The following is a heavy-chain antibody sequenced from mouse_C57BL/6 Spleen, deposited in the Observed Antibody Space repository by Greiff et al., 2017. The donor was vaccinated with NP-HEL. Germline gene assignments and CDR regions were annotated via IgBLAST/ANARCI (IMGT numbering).Heavy chain of an antibody. J-gene: IGHJ3*01. CDR3: ARDWFAY. CDR2: INPSSGYT. V-gene: IGHV1-4*01. Sequence: VQLQQSGAELARPGASVKMSCKASGYTFTSSTMHWVKQRPGQGLEWIGYINPSSGYTKYNQKFKDKATLTADKSSSTAYMQLSSLTSEDSAVYYCARDWFAYWGQGTLVTVSA. CDR1: GYTFTSST.